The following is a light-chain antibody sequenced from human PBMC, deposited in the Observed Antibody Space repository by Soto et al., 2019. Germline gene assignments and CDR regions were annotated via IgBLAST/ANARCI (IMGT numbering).Light chain of an antibody. CDR3: QQYDTSPVT. CDR1: QSVADN. V-gene: IGKV3D-15*01. Sequence: EVVMTQSPATLSVSPGERVTLSCRSSQSVADNLAWFQQKPGQAPRLLIYGASTRATGVPDRISGSGSGTDFTLTISRVEPEDFAVYYCQQYDTSPVTFGQGTNLEI. CDR2: GAS. J-gene: IGKJ2*01.